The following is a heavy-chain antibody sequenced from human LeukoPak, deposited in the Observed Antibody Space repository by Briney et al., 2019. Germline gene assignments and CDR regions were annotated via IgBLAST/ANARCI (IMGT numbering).Heavy chain of an antibody. CDR2: FDPEDGET. CDR3: ATELRHSSGLNPY. Sequence: GSVRVSCKVSGYTLTELSMHWMRQAPGKGLEWMGGFDPEDGETIYAQKFQGRVTMTEDTSTDTAYMELSSLRSEDTAVYYCATELRHSSGLNPYWGQGTLVTVSS. J-gene: IGHJ4*02. D-gene: IGHD3-22*01. CDR1: GYTLTELS. V-gene: IGHV1-24*01.